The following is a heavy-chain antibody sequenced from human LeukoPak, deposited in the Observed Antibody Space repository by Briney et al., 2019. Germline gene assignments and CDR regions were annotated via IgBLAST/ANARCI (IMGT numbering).Heavy chain of an antibody. J-gene: IGHJ4*02. D-gene: IGHD6-13*01. CDR3: ARVILTGAAAGSFDY. CDR1: GYSVSSGYF. Sequence: SETLSLTCPVSGYSVSSGYFWGWIRQPPGKGLEWIGSIYHSGSTYYNPSLQSRVTISVDTSKNQFSLKLSSVTAADTAVYYCARVILTGAAAGSFDYWGQGTLVTVSS. CDR2: IYHSGST. V-gene: IGHV4-38-2*02.